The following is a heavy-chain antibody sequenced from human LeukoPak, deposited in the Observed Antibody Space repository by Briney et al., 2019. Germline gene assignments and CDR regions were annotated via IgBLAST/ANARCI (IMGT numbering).Heavy chain of an antibody. J-gene: IGHJ4*02. CDR2: TYYTGSS. CDR3: ASQRITDFGVVIPRGFDS. Sequence: SETLSLTCTVSGGSINTNSYYWVWIRQPPGKGLEWIGTTYYTGSSFYNPSLKSRVTISVDTSKDQFSLKLSSVTAADTAMYYCASQRITDFGVVIPRGFDSWGQGTLVPVSS. D-gene: IGHD3-3*01. V-gene: IGHV4-39*07. CDR1: GGSINTNSYY.